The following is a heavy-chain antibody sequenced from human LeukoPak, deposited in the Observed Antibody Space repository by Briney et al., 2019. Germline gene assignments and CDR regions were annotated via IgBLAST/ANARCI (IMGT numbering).Heavy chain of an antibody. CDR3: ARGGPPGYYYDYYMDV. J-gene: IGHJ6*03. CDR1: GGSISSSSYY. V-gene: IGHV4-39*07. CDR2: IYYSGST. Sequence: PSETLSLTCTVSGGSISSSSYYWGWIRQPPGKGLEWIGSIYYSGSTYYNPSLKSRVTISVDTSKNQFSLKLSSVTAADTAVYFCARGGPPGYYYDYYMDVWGKGTTVTASS.